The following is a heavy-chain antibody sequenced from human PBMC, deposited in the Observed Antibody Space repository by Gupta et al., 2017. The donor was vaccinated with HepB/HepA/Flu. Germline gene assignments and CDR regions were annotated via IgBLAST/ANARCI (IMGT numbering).Heavy chain of an antibody. CDR3: AKVYYDDDSSGSGAFVI. J-gene: IGHJ3*02. CDR1: GLTFSSPG. CDR2: ISYDASNK. D-gene: IGHD3-22*01. V-gene: IGHV3-30*18. Sequence: QVHLVQSGGGVVRPGRSLRLSCAASGLTFSSPGMHWVRQAPGKVLEWVAVISYDASNKYYGDSVKVRVTISRDNSKNTLYLQINSLRAEDTGVDDCAKVYYDDDSSGSGAFVIGGHVRRVTVFS.